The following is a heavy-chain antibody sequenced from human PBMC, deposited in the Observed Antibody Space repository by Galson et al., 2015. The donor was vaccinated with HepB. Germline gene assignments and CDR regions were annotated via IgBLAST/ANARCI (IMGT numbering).Heavy chain of an antibody. CDR1: GYTFTSYG. Sequence: SVKVSCKASGYTFTSYGISWVRQAPGQGLEWMGWISAYNGNTNYAQKLQGRVTMTTDTSTSTAYMELRSLRSDDTAVYYCARAVLTGPLRYFDWSIWGQGTMVTVSS. CDR3: ARAVLTGPLRYFDWSI. J-gene: IGHJ3*02. CDR2: ISAYNGNT. D-gene: IGHD3-9*01. V-gene: IGHV1-18*01.